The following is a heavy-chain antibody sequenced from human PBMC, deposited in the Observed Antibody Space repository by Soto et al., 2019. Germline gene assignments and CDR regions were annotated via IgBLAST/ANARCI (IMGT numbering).Heavy chain of an antibody. D-gene: IGHD4-17*01. CDR2: ISYDGSNK. Sequence: GGSLRLSCAASGFTFSSYAMHWVRQAPGKGLEWVAVISYDGSNKYYADSVKGRFTISRDNSKNTLYLQMNSLRAEDTAVYYCARDDYGDYSRGLDYWGQGTLVTVSS. CDR1: GFTFSSYA. CDR3: ARDDYGDYSRGLDY. J-gene: IGHJ4*02. V-gene: IGHV3-30-3*01.